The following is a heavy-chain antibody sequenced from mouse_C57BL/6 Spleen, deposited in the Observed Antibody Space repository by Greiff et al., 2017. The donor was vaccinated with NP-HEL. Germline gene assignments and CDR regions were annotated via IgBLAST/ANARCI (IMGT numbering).Heavy chain of an antibody. D-gene: IGHD1-1*01. Sequence: QVQLQQPGAELVKPGASVKLSCKASGYTFTSYWMHWVKPRPGRGLEWIGRIDPNSGGTKYNEKFKSKATLTVDKPSRTAYMQLSSLPSEASAVYYFAREGYGSRNVDYWGQGTTLTVSS. J-gene: IGHJ2*01. CDR3: AREGYGSRNVDY. CDR1: GYTFTSYW. CDR2: IDPNSGGT. V-gene: IGHV1-72*01.